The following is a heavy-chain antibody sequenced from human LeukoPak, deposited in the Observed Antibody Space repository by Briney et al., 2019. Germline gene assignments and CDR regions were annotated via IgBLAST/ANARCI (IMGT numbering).Heavy chain of an antibody. V-gene: IGHV3-7*01. CDR3: ARGSYFDY. CDR1: GFSFSSFW. J-gene: IGHJ4*02. Sequence: GGSLRLSCAASGFSFSSFWMSWVRQTPGKGLEWLANLNQDGSEKYYGNSVKGRFTISRDNTKRSLYLQMNSLRAEDTAVYFCARGSYFDYWGQGTLVTVSS. CDR2: LNQDGSEK.